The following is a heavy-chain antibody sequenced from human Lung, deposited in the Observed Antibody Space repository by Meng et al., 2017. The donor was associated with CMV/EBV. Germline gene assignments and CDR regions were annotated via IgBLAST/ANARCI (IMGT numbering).Heavy chain of an antibody. CDR1: GGSINNYY. CDR3: ARIYCSSTSCYNDY. D-gene: IGHD2-2*01. CDR2: IYYSGST. J-gene: IGHJ4*02. V-gene: IGHV4-59*01. Sequence: SETXSLXCTVSGGSINNYYWSWIRQPPGKGLEWIGYIYYSGSTNYNPSLKSRVTISVDTSKNQFSLKLSSVTAADTAMYFCARIYCSSTSCYNDYWGQGTLVTVSS.